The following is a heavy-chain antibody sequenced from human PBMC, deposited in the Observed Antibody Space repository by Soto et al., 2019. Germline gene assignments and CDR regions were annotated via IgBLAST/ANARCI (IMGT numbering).Heavy chain of an antibody. J-gene: IGHJ4*02. CDR3: ARGDSTVSSVFDY. CDR2: IYQNGDT. V-gene: IGHV4-31*03. D-gene: IGHD4-17*01. CDR1: GGPFSSGGYY. Sequence: QVQLQESGPGLVKPSQTLSLTCTVSGGPFSSGGYYWSWIRQEPGKGLEWIGYIYQNGDTSYNPSLKSRVTISADTSKTKFPLKLSSVTAADTAVYYCARGDSTVSSVFDYWGQGMLVTVSS.